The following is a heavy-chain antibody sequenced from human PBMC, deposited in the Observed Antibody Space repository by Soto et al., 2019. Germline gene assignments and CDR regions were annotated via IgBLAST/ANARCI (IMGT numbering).Heavy chain of an antibody. D-gene: IGHD5-18*01. CDR2: ISYDGSNK. Sequence: PGGSLRLSCAASGFTFSSYAMHWVRQAPGKGLEWVAVISYDGSNKYYADSVKGRFTISRDNSKNTLYLQMNSLRAEDTAVYYCARALLPTAMVKGYWGQGTLVTVSS. V-gene: IGHV3-30-3*01. CDR1: GFTFSSYA. J-gene: IGHJ4*02. CDR3: ARALLPTAMVKGY.